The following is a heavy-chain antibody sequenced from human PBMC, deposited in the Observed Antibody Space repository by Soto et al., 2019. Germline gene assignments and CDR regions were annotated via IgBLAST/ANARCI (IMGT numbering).Heavy chain of an antibody. CDR2: ISDSGGST. J-gene: IGHJ4*02. CDR3: AKMGFPTSGWADH. CDR1: GFTFSASA. Sequence: GGSLRLSCAASGFTFSASAMSWVRQAPGKGLEWVSTISDSGGSTYYAGSVKGRFTISRDNSDSTFYLQINSLRAEDTAVYYCAKMGFPTSGWADHWAKGTLVTVSS. D-gene: IGHD6-19*01. V-gene: IGHV3-23*01.